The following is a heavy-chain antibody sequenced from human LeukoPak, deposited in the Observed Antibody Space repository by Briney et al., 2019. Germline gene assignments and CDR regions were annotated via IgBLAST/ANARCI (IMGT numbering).Heavy chain of an antibody. CDR2: IYYTGST. CDR1: GSSINTNFYY. V-gene: IGHV4-39*01. CDR3: TRHAARFDY. Sequence: SETLSLTCTVSGSSINTNFYYWGWIRQPPGKGLEWIGSIYYTGSTYYNPSLKSRVTISVDTPKNQFFLKLSSSTAADTAVYYCTRHAARFDYWGQGILVTVSS. J-gene: IGHJ4*02. D-gene: IGHD6-25*01.